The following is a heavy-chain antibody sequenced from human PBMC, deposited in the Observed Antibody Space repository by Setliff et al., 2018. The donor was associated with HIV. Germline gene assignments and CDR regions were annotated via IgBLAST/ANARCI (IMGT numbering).Heavy chain of an antibody. CDR1: GVSISSTSYY. Sequence: SETLSLTCAVSGVSISSTSYYWGWIRQPPGKGLEWIGSMYYSGNTYYNPSLKSRVTISIDTSKNQFSLRLSSVTAADTAVYYCARGAPYGSGRHRWNSWGQGTLVTVSS. CDR2: MYYSGNT. J-gene: IGHJ4*02. V-gene: IGHV4-39*07. CDR3: ARGAPYGSGRHRWNS. D-gene: IGHD3-10*01.